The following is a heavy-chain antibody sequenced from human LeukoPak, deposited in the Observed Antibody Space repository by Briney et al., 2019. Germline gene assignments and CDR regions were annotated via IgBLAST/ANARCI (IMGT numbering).Heavy chain of an antibody. Sequence: PSETLSLTCTVSGGSISSYYWSWIRQPPGKGLEGIGYIYYSGSTNYNPSLKSRVTISVDTSKNQFSLKLSSVTAADTAVYYCARIHYDFWSGYYFFDYWGQGTLVTVSS. CDR2: IYYSGST. V-gene: IGHV4-59*01. CDR1: GGSISSYY. J-gene: IGHJ4*02. D-gene: IGHD3-3*01. CDR3: ARIHYDFWSGYYFFDY.